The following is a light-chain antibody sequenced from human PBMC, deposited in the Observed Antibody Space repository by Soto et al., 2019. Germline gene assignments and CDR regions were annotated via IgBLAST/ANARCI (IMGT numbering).Light chain of an antibody. CDR3: QQYGSSPYT. J-gene: IGKJ2*01. V-gene: IGKV3-20*01. CDR2: AAS. Sequence: EIVLTQSPGTLSLSPGERGTLSCRASQSVTNNYLAWYQQKPGQAPRLLIYAASSRRSGIPDRFSGSASGIDFTLTISRLEPEDFAVYYCQQYGSSPYTFGQGTKLEIK. CDR1: QSVTNNY.